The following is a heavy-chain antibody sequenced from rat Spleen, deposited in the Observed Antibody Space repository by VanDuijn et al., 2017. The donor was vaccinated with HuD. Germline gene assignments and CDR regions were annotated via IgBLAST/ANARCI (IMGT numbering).Heavy chain of an antibody. Sequence: EVQLVESGGGLVQPGRSMNVSCAASGFTFSYYDMAWVRQAPTKGLEWVASINTSGGSTYYRDSVKGRFTVSRDNAKSTLYLQMDSLRSEDTATYYCARQGNWARWFPYWGQGTLVTVSS. CDR2: INTSGGST. J-gene: IGHJ3*01. V-gene: IGHV5-25*01. D-gene: IGHD4-6*01. CDR3: ARQGNWARWFPY. CDR1: GFTFSYYD.